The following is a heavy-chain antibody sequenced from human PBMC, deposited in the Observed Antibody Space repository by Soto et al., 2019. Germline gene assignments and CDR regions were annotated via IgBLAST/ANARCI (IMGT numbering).Heavy chain of an antibody. CDR3: ARESRYCSGGSCYFLPGIDY. J-gene: IGHJ4*02. V-gene: IGHV4-59*01. Sequence: SETLSLTCTVSGGSISSYYWSWIRQPPGKGLEWIGYIYYSGSTNYNPSHKSRVTISVNTSKNQFSLKLSSLTAADTAVYYCARESRYCSGGSCYFLPGIDYWGQGTLVTVS. CDR2: IYYSGST. CDR1: GGSISSYY. D-gene: IGHD2-15*01.